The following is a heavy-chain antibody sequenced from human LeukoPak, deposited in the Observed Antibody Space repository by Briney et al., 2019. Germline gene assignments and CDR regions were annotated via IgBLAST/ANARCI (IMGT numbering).Heavy chain of an antibody. D-gene: IGHD3-22*01. CDR3: AKDGGADYYDSSGYYPNFDY. CDR1: GFTFSSYG. CDR2: IRYDGSNK. V-gene: IGHV3-30*02. Sequence: GGSLRLSCAASGFTFSSYGMHWARQAPGKGLEWVAFIRYDGSNKYYADSVKGRFTISRDNSKNTLYLQMNSLRAEDTAVYYCAKDGGADYYDSSGYYPNFDYWGQGTLVTVSS. J-gene: IGHJ4*02.